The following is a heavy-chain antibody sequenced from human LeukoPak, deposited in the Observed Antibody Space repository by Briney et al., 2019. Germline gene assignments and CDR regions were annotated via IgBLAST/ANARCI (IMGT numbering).Heavy chain of an antibody. V-gene: IGHV4-39*07. CDR3: MGYSHADTFDH. Sequence: SETLFLTSSVSVGSINSRLYYWGWLRQPQGKGREWIGSFSTSGNTYYDPYLESRVTISLDTSRNQFSLRLRSVTAADTAVYYCMGYSHADTFDHWGQGTLVTVSS. J-gene: IGHJ4*02. CDR2: FSTSGNT. CDR1: VGSINSRLYY. D-gene: IGHD5-18*01.